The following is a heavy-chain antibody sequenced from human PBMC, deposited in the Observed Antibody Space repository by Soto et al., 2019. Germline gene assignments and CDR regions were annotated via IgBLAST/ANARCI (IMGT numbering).Heavy chain of an antibody. V-gene: IGHV4-59*03. Sequence: PSETLSLTCAVSSGSISSYYWSWIRQPPGKGLEWIGYIHYTGSTNSNPSLKSRVTISIEPSRNQFSLRLRSVTAADTAVYYCEAGDYLTGFSYKEIKWFDPWGQGTLVTVSS. CDR2: IHYTGST. J-gene: IGHJ5*02. CDR1: SGSISSYY. D-gene: IGHD3-9*01. CDR3: EAGDYLTGFSYKEIKWFDP.